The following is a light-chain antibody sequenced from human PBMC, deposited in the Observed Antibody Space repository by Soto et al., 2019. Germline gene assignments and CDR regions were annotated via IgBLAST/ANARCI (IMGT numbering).Light chain of an antibody. J-gene: IGLJ2*01. Sequence: QSVLTQPPSVSGAPGQRVTISCTGSSSNIGAGYDVHWYQQLPGTAPKLLIYGNSNRPSGVPDRFSGSSSGTSASLAITGVQSEDEADYYGQSYDSSLWGSRVFGGGTKLTVL. CDR2: GNS. CDR1: SSNIGAGYD. V-gene: IGLV1-40*01. CDR3: QSYDSSLWGSRV.